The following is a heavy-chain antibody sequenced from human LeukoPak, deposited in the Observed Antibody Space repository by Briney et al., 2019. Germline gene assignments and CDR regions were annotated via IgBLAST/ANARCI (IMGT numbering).Heavy chain of an antibody. Sequence: PSETLSLTCTVSGGSISSCYWSWIRQPPGKGLEWIGYIYYSGSTNYNPSLKSRVTISVDTSKNQFSLKLSSVTAADTAVYYCARDAHRRGYSYGYDYWCQGTLVTVSS. V-gene: IGHV4-59*01. CDR3: ARDAHRRGYSYGYDY. CDR2: IYYSGST. CDR1: GGSISSCY. J-gene: IGHJ4*02. D-gene: IGHD5-18*01.